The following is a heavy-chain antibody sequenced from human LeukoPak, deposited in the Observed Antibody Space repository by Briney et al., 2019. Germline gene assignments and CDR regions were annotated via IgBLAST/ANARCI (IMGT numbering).Heavy chain of an antibody. CDR2: IYYSGST. CDR3: ARLILWEPRLDY. J-gene: IGHJ4*02. Sequence: SETLSLTCTVSGGSISSSSYYWGWIRQPPGKGLEWIGSIYYSGSTYYNPSLKSRVTISVDTSKNQFSLKLSSVTAADTAVYYCARLILWEPRLDYWGQGTLVTVSS. D-gene: IGHD1-26*01. CDR1: GGSISSSSYY. V-gene: IGHV4-39*01.